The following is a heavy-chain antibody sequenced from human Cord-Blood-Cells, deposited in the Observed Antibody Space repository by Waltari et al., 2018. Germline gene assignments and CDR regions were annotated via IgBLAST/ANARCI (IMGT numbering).Heavy chain of an antibody. V-gene: IGHV4-39*01. Sequence: QLQLQESGPGLVKPSETLSLTCTVSGGSISSSSYYWGWIRQPPGKGLGWIGSIYYSGSTYYNPSLKSRVTISVDTSKNQFSLKLSSVTAADTAVYYCARQRVGWFDPWGQGTLVTVSS. J-gene: IGHJ5*02. D-gene: IGHD3-10*01. CDR2: IYYSGST. CDR1: GGSISSSSYY. CDR3: ARQRVGWFDP.